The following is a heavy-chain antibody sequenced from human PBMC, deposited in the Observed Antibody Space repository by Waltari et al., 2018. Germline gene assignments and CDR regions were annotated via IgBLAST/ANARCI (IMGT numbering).Heavy chain of an antibody. J-gene: IGHJ4*02. CDR2: IMPSSAYI. D-gene: IGHD6-13*01. CDR1: GFIFTTYT. Sequence: DVQLVESGGGLVKPGGSLRLSCAASGFIFTTYTMNWVRQAPGKGLEWVASIMPSSAYIFYADSLKGRFTISRDNADNSVFLQMNSLRVEDTAVYFCARRGIAAAASFDFWGQGIVVTVSS. V-gene: IGHV3-21*01. CDR3: ARRGIAAAASFDF.